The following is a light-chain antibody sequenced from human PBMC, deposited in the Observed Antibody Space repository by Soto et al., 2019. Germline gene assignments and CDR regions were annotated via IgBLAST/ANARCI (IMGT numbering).Light chain of an antibody. Sequence: EIVLTQSPGTLSLSPGERATLSCRASQSVSSSYLTWYQQKPGQAPRLLFYGASSRDTGIPERFSGSGSGTDFTLTSSTLEPENFAVYYCQLYVSSLLTFGGENKVEIK. CDR2: GAS. CDR1: QSVSSSY. CDR3: QLYVSSLLT. V-gene: IGKV3-20*01. J-gene: IGKJ4*01.